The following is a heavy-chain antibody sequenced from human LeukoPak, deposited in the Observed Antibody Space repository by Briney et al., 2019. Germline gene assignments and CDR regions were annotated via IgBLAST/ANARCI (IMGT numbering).Heavy chain of an antibody. Sequence: GGSLRLSCAASGFTFSSYSMNWVRQAPGKGLEWVSSISSSSSYIYYADSVKGRFTISRDNAKNSLYLQMNSLKTEDTAVYYCSAQWIQLWSYFDYWGQGTLVTVSS. CDR1: GFTFSSYS. V-gene: IGHV3-21*03. CDR2: ISSSSSYI. J-gene: IGHJ4*02. D-gene: IGHD5-18*01. CDR3: SAQWIQLWSYFDY.